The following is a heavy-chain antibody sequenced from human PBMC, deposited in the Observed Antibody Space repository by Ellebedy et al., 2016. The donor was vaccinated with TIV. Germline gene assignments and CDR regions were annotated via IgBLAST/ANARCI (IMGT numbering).Heavy chain of an antibody. J-gene: IGHJ4*02. V-gene: IGHV5-10-1*01. D-gene: IGHD5-12*01. CDR1: GYRFTSYW. Sequence: PGGSLRLSCKGSGYRFTSYWISWVRQMPGKGLEWMGRIDIRNPYTNYSPSFQGHVTISADKSLSTAYLQWSSLKASDTAMYYCAREGESGYDRLDFWGQGTLVTVSS. CDR2: IDIRNPYT. CDR3: AREGESGYDRLDF.